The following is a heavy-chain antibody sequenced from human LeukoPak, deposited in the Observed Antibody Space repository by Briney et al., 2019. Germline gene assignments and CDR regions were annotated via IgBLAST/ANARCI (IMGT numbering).Heavy chain of an antibody. CDR3: ARASAGLYYYYGMDV. V-gene: IGHV3-30*14. Sequence: GGSLRLSCAASGFTFSSYAMHWVRQAPGKGLEWVAVISYDGSNKYYADSVKGRFTISRHNSKNTLYLQMNSLRAEDTAVYYCARASAGLYYYYGMDVWGQGTTVTVSS. CDR1: GFTFSSYA. CDR2: ISYDGSNK. D-gene: IGHD3/OR15-3a*01. J-gene: IGHJ6*02.